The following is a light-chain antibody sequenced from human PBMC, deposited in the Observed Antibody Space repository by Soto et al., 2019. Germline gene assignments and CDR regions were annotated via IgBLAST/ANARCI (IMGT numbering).Light chain of an antibody. CDR3: KKVDSSPYT. J-gene: IGKJ2*01. CDR2: GAS. Sequence: DIQLTQSPSLLAASVGDTVTISCRASQDISSYLAWYRQKPGKAPELLIHGASILQSGVPSRFSGSRSGTEFTLTIRTLQPKDFATYYCKKVDSSPYTFGQGTKRNIK. CDR1: QDISSY. V-gene: IGKV1-9*01.